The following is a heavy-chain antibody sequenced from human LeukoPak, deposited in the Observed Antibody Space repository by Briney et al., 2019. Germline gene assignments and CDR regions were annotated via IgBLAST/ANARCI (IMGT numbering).Heavy chain of an antibody. Sequence: GGSLRLSCAASGFTFRSYWMTWVRQAPGKGLEWVSAISGSGGSTYYADSVKGRFTISRDNSKNTLYLQMNSLRAEDTAVYYCAKEEGQQLGIYYFDYWGQGTLVTVSS. CDR1: GFTFRSYW. D-gene: IGHD6-13*01. CDR3: AKEEGQQLGIYYFDY. V-gene: IGHV3-23*01. J-gene: IGHJ4*02. CDR2: ISGSGGST.